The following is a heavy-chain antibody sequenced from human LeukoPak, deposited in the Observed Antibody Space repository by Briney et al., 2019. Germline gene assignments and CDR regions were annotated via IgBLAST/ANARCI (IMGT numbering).Heavy chain of an antibody. Sequence: TLSLTCTVSGDSISSGSYSWNWIRQHPGRGLEWIGYIFYSGNIYYNPSLKSRVTISVDTSKNQFSLKLSSVTAADTAVYYCARKLGVVTAIPHFDYWGQGALVTVSS. J-gene: IGHJ4*02. V-gene: IGHV4-31*03. CDR3: ARKLGVVTAIPHFDY. D-gene: IGHD2-21*02. CDR2: IFYSGNI. CDR1: GDSISSGSYS.